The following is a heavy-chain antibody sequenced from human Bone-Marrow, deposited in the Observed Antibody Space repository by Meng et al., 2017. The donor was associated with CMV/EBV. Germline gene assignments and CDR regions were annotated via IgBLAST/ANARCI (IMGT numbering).Heavy chain of an antibody. Sequence: ASVKVSCKASGYTFTSYYMHWVRQAPGQGLEWMGIINPSGGSTSYAQKFQGRVTMTRDTSITTAYLELPSLRPDDTAVYFCARVYAKGPPPPFDYWGQGTLVTVSS. CDR1: GYTFTSYY. V-gene: IGHV1-46*01. CDR3: ARVYAKGPPPPFDY. CDR2: INPSGGST. J-gene: IGHJ4*02. D-gene: IGHD5/OR15-5a*01.